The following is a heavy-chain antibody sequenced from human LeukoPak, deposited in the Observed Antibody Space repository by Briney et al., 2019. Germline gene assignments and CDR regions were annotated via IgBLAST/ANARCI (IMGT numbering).Heavy chain of an antibody. V-gene: IGHV3-15*01. CDR3: TTIGYGGDSFYYYMDV. CDR1: GFTFTNAW. Sequence: GGSLRLSCAASGFTFTNAWMTWVRQAPGKGLEWVGRLKSKPDGGTTDYAAPVKGRFTILRDDSKNTLYLQMSSLKTEDTAVYYCTTIGYGGDSFYYYMDVWGKGTTVTVSS. CDR2: LKSKPDGGTT. D-gene: IGHD6-13*01. J-gene: IGHJ6*03.